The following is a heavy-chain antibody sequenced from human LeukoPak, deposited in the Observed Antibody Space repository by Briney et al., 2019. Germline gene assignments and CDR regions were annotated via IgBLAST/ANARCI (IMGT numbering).Heavy chain of an antibody. CDR1: GGSISSGGYS. D-gene: IGHD5-12*01. V-gene: IGHV4-30-2*01. Sequence: PSETLSLTCAVSGGSISSGGYSWSWIRQPPGKGLEWIGYIYHSGSTHYNPSLKSRVTISVDRSKNQFSLKLSSVTAADTAVYYCARGPHSSGGYLNNWFDPWGQGTLVTVSS. CDR2: IYHSGST. J-gene: IGHJ5*02. CDR3: ARGPHSSGGYLNNWFDP.